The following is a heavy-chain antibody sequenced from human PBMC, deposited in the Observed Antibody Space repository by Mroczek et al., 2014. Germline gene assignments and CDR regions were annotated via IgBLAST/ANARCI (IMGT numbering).Heavy chain of an antibody. V-gene: IGHV3-30*18. D-gene: IGHD3-3*01. CDR2: ISYDGSNK. CDR1: GFTFSSYG. CDR3: AKDQASYYDFWSGYYPKGPFDY. J-gene: IGHJ4*02. Sequence: ESGGGVVQPGRSLRLSCAASGFTFSSYGMHWVRQAPGKGLEWVAVISYDGSNKYYADSVKGRFTISRDNSKNTLYLQMNSLRAEDTAVYYCAKDQASYYDFWSGYYPKGPFDYWGQGTLVTVSS.